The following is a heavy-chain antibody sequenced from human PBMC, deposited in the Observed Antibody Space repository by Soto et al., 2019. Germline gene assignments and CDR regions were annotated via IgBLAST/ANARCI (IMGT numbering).Heavy chain of an antibody. Sequence: QVQLVQSGAEVKKPGASVKVSCKASGYTFTSYAMHWVRQAPGQRLEWMGWINAGNGNTNYSQKFQGRVTITRDTSASTAYMELSSLRSEDTAVYYCARESIAVAVDYWGQGTLVTVSS. CDR2: INAGNGNT. J-gene: IGHJ4*02. D-gene: IGHD6-19*01. CDR3: ARESIAVAVDY. CDR1: GYTFTSYA. V-gene: IGHV1-3*01.